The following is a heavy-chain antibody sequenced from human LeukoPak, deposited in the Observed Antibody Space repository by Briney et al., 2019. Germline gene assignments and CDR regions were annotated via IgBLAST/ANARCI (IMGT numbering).Heavy chain of an antibody. J-gene: IGHJ6*02. Sequence: SGGSLRLSCAASGFMFSTYGMRWVRQAPGKGLECVAVISYDGENKYYGDSVRGRFTISRDNSKNTLYLQMNSLRREDTAIYYCAKDGLAGRFDSSAPGIYDGLDVWGQGTTVTVSS. CDR2: ISYDGENK. CDR3: AKDGLAGRFDSSAPGIYDGLDV. CDR1: GFMFSTYG. V-gene: IGHV3-30*18. D-gene: IGHD6-19*01.